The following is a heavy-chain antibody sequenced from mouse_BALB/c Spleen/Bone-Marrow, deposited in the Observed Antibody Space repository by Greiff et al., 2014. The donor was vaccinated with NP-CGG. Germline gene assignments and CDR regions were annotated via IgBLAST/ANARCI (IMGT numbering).Heavy chain of an antibody. CDR1: GYTFTDYV. D-gene: IGHD2-4*01. J-gene: IGHJ1*01. CDR3: ARYYDYDWYFDV. Sequence: VQLQQSGPELVKPGASVKMSCKASGYTFTDYVISWVKQRTGQGLEWIGEIYPGSGSTYYNEKFKGKATLTADKSSNTAYVQLSSLTSEDSAVHFCARYYDYDWYFDVWGAGTTVTVSS. V-gene: IGHV1-77*01. CDR2: IYPGSGST.